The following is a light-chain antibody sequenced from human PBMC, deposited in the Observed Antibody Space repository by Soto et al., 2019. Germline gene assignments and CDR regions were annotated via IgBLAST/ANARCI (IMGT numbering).Light chain of an antibody. Sequence: QSVLTQPPSASGSPGQSVTISCTGTSSDVGGYNYVSWYQQYPDKVTKLMVYEVNKRPSGVPDRFSGSKSGNTASLTVAGVQDEDEADYYCTSYAGGNNVFGTGTKLTVL. CDR1: SSDVGGYNY. J-gene: IGLJ1*01. CDR3: TSYAGGNNV. CDR2: EVN. V-gene: IGLV2-8*01.